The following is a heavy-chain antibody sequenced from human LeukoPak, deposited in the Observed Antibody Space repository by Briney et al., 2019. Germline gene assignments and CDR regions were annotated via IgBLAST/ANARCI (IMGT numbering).Heavy chain of an antibody. D-gene: IGHD1-1*01. J-gene: IGHJ5*02. CDR1: GGSISSYY. CDR2: IYGSGNT. Sequence: SETLSLTCTVSGGSISSYYWSWIRQPPGKGLEWIGHIYGSGNTNYNPSLKSRVTLSVDTSKNQFSLKLSSVTAADTAVYYCAREGTSGTHLNWFDTWGQGTLVTVSS. CDR3: AREGTSGTHLNWFDT. V-gene: IGHV4-59*01.